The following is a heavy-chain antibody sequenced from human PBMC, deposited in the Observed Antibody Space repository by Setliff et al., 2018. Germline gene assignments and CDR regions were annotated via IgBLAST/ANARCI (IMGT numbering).Heavy chain of an antibody. CDR3: AREDGPNYYYYYMDI. CDR1: GGSISSDH. V-gene: IGHV4-4*08. D-gene: IGHD2-8*01. Sequence: PSETLSLTCTVSGGSISSDHWSWIRQPPGKGLEWIGDVYSSGGTNYNPSLKSRATISIDTSKNQFSLKLTSVTAADTAVYFCAREDGPNYYYYYMDIWGKGTTVTVSS. CDR2: VYSSGGT. J-gene: IGHJ6*03.